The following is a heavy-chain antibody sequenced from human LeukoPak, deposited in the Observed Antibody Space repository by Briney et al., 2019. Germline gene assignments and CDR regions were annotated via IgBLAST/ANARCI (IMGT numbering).Heavy chain of an antibody. CDR1: RYTFSSYA. CDR3: AAQWLVQGY. D-gene: IGHD6-19*01. V-gene: IGHV3-30-3*01. J-gene: IGHJ4*02. Sequence: GGSLRLSCAASRYTFSSYAVHWVGQARGRGLEWVAVISYDGSNKYYADSVKGRFTISRDNSKNTLYLQMNSLRAEDTAVYSCAAQWLVQGYWGQGTLVTVSS. CDR2: ISYDGSNK.